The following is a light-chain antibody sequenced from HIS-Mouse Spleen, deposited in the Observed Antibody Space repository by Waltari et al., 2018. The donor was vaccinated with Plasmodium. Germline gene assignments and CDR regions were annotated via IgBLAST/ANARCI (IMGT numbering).Light chain of an antibody. CDR2: KAS. CDR3: QQYNSYSWT. J-gene: IGKJ1*01. CDR1: QSISSW. Sequence: DIQMTQSPSTLSASVGDRVTITCRASQSISSWLAWYQQKPGKAPKLLVYKASSLESGVPSRFSGSGSGTEVTLTISSLPPDDFATYYCQQYNSYSWTFGQGTKVEIK. V-gene: IGKV1-5*03.